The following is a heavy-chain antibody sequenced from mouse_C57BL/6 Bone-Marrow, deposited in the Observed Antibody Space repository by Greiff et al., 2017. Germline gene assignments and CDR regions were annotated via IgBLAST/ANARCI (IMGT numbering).Heavy chain of an antibody. V-gene: IGHV1-74*01. D-gene: IGHD2-12*01. Sequence: QVQLKQPGAELVKPGASVKVSCKASGYTFTSYWMHWVKQRPGQGLEWLGRIHPSDSDTNYNQKFKGKATLTVDKSSSTAYLQLVSLTSEDAAVYYCAPYSDYYSMDYWGQGTSVTVSS. CDR1: GYTFTSYW. J-gene: IGHJ4*01. CDR2: IHPSDSDT. CDR3: APYSDYYSMDY.